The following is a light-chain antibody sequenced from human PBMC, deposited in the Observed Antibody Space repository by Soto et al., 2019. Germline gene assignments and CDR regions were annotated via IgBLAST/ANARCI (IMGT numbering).Light chain of an antibody. V-gene: IGKV1-39*01. Sequence: DIQMTQSPSSLSASVGDRVTITCRTSQSINTYLNWYQQKPGKAPKLLIYGAASLQSGVPSRFSYSGSGTHFTLTNTTRQPEDFANYYCQESYSFLWGTCGQGTKVEIK. CDR3: QESYSFLWGT. J-gene: IGKJ1*01. CDR1: QSINTY. CDR2: GAA.